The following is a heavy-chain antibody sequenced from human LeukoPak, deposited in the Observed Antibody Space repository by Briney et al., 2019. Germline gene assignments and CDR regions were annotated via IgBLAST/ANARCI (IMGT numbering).Heavy chain of an antibody. V-gene: IGHV1-18*01. D-gene: IGHD3-10*01. CDR1: GYAFTSYS. Sequence: ASVKVSCTTSGYAFTSYSISWVRQAPGQGLEWMGSISPYNGNTNYAQKLQGRVTMTTDTSTSTAYMDLRSLRSDDTALYYCATSITMVRGVIISGDWFDPWGQGTLVTVSS. J-gene: IGHJ5*02. CDR3: ATSITMVRGVIISGDWFDP. CDR2: ISPYNGNT.